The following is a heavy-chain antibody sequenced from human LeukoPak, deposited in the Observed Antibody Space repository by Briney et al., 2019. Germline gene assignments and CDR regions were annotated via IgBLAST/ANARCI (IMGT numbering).Heavy chain of an antibody. D-gene: IGHD3-10*01. V-gene: IGHV3-7*01. CDR2: IKQDGSEK. CDR3: ARAGRGGSGRYADPPQYYYSYFDY. J-gene: IGHJ4*02. CDR1: GFTFSSYW. Sequence: GGSLRLSCAASGFTFSSYWMSWVRQAPGKGLEWVANIKQDGSEKYYADSVKGRFTISRDNSKNTLYLQMNSLRAEDTAVYYCARAGRGGSGRYADPPQYYYSYFDYWGQGTLVTVS.